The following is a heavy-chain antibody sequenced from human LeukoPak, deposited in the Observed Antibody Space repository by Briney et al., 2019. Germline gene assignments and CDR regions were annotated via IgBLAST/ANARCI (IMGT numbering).Heavy chain of an antibody. CDR3: ARDDLGGGVVVPATPTPYGMDV. Sequence: VXVSCKXXXXTFTSXYMHWVRQAPGQGLEWMGIINPSGGSTSYAQKFQGRVTMTRDTSTSTVYMELSSLRSEDTAVYYCARDDLGGGVVVPATPTPYGMDVWGQGTTVTVSS. V-gene: IGHV1-46*01. D-gene: IGHD2-2*01. CDR1: XXTFTSXY. CDR2: INPSGGST. J-gene: IGHJ6*02.